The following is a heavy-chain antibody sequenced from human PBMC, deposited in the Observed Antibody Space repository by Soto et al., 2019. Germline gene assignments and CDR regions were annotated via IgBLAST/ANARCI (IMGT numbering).Heavy chain of an antibody. CDR3: ARWVGNGYLDF. V-gene: IGHV3-11*05. Sequence: QVQLVESGGGLVKPGGSLRLSCVASGFTFSDYYMSWIRQAPGKGLEWVSYISSSSTDINYADSVKGRFTISRDNAKNSLYRQMNSLRAEDTAVYYCARWVGNGYLDFWGKGTLVTVSS. J-gene: IGHJ4*02. D-gene: IGHD2-8*01. CDR2: ISSSSTDI. CDR1: GFTFSDYY.